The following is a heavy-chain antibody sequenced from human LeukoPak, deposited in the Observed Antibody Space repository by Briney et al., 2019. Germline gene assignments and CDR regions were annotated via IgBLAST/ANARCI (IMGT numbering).Heavy chain of an antibody. CDR2: IYHSGST. CDR3: ARWDSFMGYDY. J-gene: IGHJ4*02. CDR1: GGSISSGGYS. V-gene: IGHV4-30-2*05. Sequence: SQTLSLTCAVSGGSISSGGYSWSWIRQPPGKGLEWIGYIYHSGSTYYNPPLKSRVTISVDTSKNQFSLKLSSVTAADTAVYYCARWDSFMGYDYWGQGTLVTVSS. D-gene: IGHD1-26*01.